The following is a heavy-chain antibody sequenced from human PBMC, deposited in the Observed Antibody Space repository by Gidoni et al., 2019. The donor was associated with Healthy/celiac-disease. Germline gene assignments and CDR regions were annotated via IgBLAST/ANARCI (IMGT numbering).Heavy chain of an antibody. CDR3: ARSYGDYLFDY. CDR2: IYYRGST. J-gene: IGHJ4*02. V-gene: IGHV4-31*03. D-gene: IGHD4-17*01. CDR1: GGSISSGGYY. Sequence: QVQLQESGPGLVKPSQTLSLTCTVAGGSISSGGYYWSWIRQHPGKGLELIGYIYYRGSTYYNPSLKSRVTISVDTSKNQFSLKLSSVTAADTAVYYCARSYGDYLFDYWGQGTLVTVSS.